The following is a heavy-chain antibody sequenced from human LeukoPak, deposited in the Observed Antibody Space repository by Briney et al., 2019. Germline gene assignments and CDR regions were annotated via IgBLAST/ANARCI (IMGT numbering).Heavy chain of an antibody. D-gene: IGHD3-22*01. Sequence: PSETLSLTCTVSGGSISSYYWSWIRQPPRKGLEWIGYIYYSGNTNYNPSLRSRVTISVDTSKNQFSLKLSSVTAADTAVYYCAREYYYDTNGYSLGGAFDIWGQGTMVTVSS. CDR3: AREYYYDTNGYSLGGAFDI. CDR2: IYYSGNT. CDR1: GGSISSYY. J-gene: IGHJ3*02. V-gene: IGHV4-59*01.